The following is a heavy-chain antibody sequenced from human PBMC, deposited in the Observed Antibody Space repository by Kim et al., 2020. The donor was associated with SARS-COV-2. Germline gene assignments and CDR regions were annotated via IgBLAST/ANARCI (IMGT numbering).Heavy chain of an antibody. CDR3: ARVFRQYRYWDSCYRGGFDP. J-gene: IGHJ5*02. CDR2: ISYDGSNK. CDR1: GFTFSSYA. D-gene: IGHD2-2*02. V-gene: IGHV3-30-3*01. Sequence: GGSLRLSCAASGFTFSSYAMHWVRQAPGKGLEWVAVISYDGSNKYYADSVKGRFTISRDNSKNTLYLQMNSLRAEDTAVYYCARVFRQYRYWDSCYRGGFDPWGQGTLVTVSS.